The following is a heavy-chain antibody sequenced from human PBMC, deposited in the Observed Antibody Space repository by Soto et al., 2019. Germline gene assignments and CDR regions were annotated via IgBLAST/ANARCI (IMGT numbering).Heavy chain of an antibody. CDR3: ARYCSGESCFIYH. V-gene: IGHV3-15*07. J-gene: IGHJ5*02. CDR1: GFTFSNAW. Sequence: GGSLRLSCAASGFTFSNAWMNWVRQAPGKGLEWVGRIKSKTDGGTTDYAAPVKGRFTISRDDSKNTLYLQMNSLKTEDTAVYYCARYCSGESCFIYHWGQGTLVTVSS. D-gene: IGHD2-15*01. CDR2: IKSKTDGGTT.